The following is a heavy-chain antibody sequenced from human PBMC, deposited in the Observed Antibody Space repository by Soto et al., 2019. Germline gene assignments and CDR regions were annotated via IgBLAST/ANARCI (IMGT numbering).Heavy chain of an antibody. CDR2: ISYDGSNK. D-gene: IGHD3-10*01. J-gene: IGHJ6*02. Sequence: QVQLVESGGGVVQPGRSLRLSCAASGFTFSSYGMHWVRQAPGKGLEWVAVISYDGSNKYYADSVKGRFTISRDNSKNTLYLQMNSLRAEDTAVYYCAKDQIRHRSGGGMDVWGQGTTVTVSS. CDR3: AKDQIRHRSGGGMDV. V-gene: IGHV3-30*18. CDR1: GFTFSSYG.